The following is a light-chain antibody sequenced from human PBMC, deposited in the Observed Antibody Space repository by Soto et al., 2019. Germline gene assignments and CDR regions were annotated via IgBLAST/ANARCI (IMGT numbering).Light chain of an antibody. CDR1: SSDVGDYNY. V-gene: IGLV2-8*01. CDR2: EVS. J-gene: IGLJ3*02. CDR3: SSYAGSNNWV. Sequence: QLVLTQPPSASGSPGQSVTISCTGTSSDVGDYNYVSWYQQYPGKAPKLMIYEVSKRPSGVPDRFSGSKSGNTASLTVSGLQAEDEADYYCSSYAGSNNWVFGGGTKVTVL.